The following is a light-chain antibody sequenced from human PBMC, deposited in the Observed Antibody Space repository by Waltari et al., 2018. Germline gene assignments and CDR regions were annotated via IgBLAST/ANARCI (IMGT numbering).Light chain of an antibody. CDR3: AAWHDCRGYV. J-gene: IGLJ1*01. V-gene: IGLV1-44*01. CDR1: SSNTGRNT. Sequence: QSVLMQPPSASGTPGQRVTISCSGSSSNTGRNTVSWYQQLPDTAPRLLIYINTLRLSVFTDRVFCSNSGTSAVLALIVLPSEDEADYYCAAWHDCRGYVFVTGTKVTVL. CDR2: INT.